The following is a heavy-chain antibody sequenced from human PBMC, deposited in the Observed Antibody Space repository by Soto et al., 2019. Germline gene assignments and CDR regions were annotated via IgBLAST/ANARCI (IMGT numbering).Heavy chain of an antibody. Sequence: QVQLVQSGAEVKKPGSSVKVSCKASGGTFSTSAISWVRQAPGQGLEWVGGIMPVFPTPDYAQNFQGRVSITADEYTTTTYLEPTSLRAEDTAVYYGSIYKDRLQLGGNYYYILEGWCQGTAITVSS. CDR1: GGTFSTSA. J-gene: IGHJ6*02. CDR3: SIYKDRLQLGGNYYYILEG. D-gene: IGHD1-1*01. V-gene: IGHV1-69*12. CDR2: IMPVFPTP.